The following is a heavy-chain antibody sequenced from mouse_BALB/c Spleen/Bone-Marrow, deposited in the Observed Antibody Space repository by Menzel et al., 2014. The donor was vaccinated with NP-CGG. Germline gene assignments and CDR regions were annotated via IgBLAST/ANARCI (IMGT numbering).Heavy chain of an antibody. CDR1: GYSFTSYY. Sequence: QVQLQQSGPELVKPGASVKISCKASGYSFTSYYIHWVKQRPGQGLEWIGWIFPGSGNTKYNEKFKGKATLTADTSSSAAYMQRSSLTSEDSVVYFCAKRDKYDAYAMDYWGHGTSVTASS. J-gene: IGHJ4*01. CDR3: AKRDKYDAYAMDY. V-gene: IGHV1-66*01. CDR2: IFPGSGNT. D-gene: IGHD2-14*01.